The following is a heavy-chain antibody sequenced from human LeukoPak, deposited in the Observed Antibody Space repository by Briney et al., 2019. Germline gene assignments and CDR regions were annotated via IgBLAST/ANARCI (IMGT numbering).Heavy chain of an antibody. J-gene: IGHJ2*01. CDR1: GGSISSSSYY. D-gene: IGHD6-19*01. V-gene: IGHV4-39*07. Sequence: SETLSLTCTVSGGSISSSSYYWGWIRQPPGKGLEWIGSIYYSGSTYYNPSLKSRVTISVDTSKNQFSLKLSSVTAADTAVYYCASPNPLGGWTWYFDLWGRGTLVTVSS. CDR2: IYYSGST. CDR3: ASPNPLGGWTWYFDL.